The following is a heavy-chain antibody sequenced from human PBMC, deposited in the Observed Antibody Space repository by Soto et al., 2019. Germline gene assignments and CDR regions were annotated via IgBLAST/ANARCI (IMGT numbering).Heavy chain of an antibody. D-gene: IGHD3-10*01. J-gene: IGHJ5*01. CDR1: GFSLSSVGGG. Sequence: QITLKESGPTLVKPTQTLTLTCNCSGFSLSSVGGGVGWIRQPPGKALEFLALDFWDDDKRYQPSLRSRLTITQDTSKNQVVLTMTNMDPVDTATYDCAHNFRGWGSYSGDRFDSWGQGTLVLVSS. CDR2: DFWDDDK. CDR3: AHNFRGWGSYSGDRFDS. V-gene: IGHV2-5*02.